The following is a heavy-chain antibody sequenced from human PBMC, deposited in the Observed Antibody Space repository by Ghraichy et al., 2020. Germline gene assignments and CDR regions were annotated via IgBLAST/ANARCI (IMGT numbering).Heavy chain of an antibody. CDR1: GGSISSYSDY. Sequence: SETLSLTCTVSGGSISSYSDYWGWLRQPPGKEPEWIGSLYNSVSTHYNPSLKSRVTISIDTSKDQFSLRLTSVTAADTAIYYCARNKTGNLSGWFDPWGQGSLVIVSS. D-gene: IGHD1-14*01. V-gene: IGHV4-39*01. CDR2: LYNSVST. CDR3: ARNKTGNLSGWFDP. J-gene: IGHJ5*02.